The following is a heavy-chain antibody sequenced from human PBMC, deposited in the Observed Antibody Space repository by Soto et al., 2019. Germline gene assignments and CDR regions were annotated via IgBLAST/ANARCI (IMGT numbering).Heavy chain of an antibody. CDR3: ARDPHEFWTSYWFDP. CDR2: ISAYDGKT. D-gene: IGHD3-3*01. J-gene: IGHJ5*02. V-gene: IGHV1-18*01. CDR1: GYNFMKYG. Sequence: ASVKVSCKGLGYNFMKYGINWVRQAPGQGLELMGWISAYDGKTTYAEKFQGRVTLTTDTSTSTAYMELRSLRSDDTAIYYCARDPHEFWTSYWFDPWGQGTPVTVSS.